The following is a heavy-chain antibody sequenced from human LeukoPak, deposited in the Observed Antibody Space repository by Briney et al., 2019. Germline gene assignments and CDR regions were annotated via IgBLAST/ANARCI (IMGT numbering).Heavy chain of an antibody. CDR1: GFTFSGYW. CDR3: ARDFKGGNSGIDY. D-gene: IGHD4-23*01. J-gene: IGHJ4*02. CDR2: ISSSSSYI. Sequence: GGSLRLSCAASGFTFSGYWMNWVRQAPGKGLEWVSSISSSSSYIYYADSVKGRFTISRDNAKNSLYLQMNSLRAEDTAVYYCARDFKGGNSGIDYWGQGTLVTVSS. V-gene: IGHV3-21*01.